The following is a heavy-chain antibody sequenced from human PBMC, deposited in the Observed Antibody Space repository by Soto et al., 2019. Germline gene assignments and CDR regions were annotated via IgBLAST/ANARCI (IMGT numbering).Heavy chain of an antibody. V-gene: IGHV5-51*01. CDR1: GYSFTSYW. CDR3: ARSLPAAGTGGENFDY. CDR2: IYPGDSDT. J-gene: IGHJ4*02. Sequence: GESLKISCKGSGYSFTSYWIGWVRQMPGKGLEWMGIIYPGDSDTRYSPSFQGQVTISADKTISTAYLQWSSLKASDTDLYYCARSLPAAGTGGENFDYWGQGTLVTVSS. D-gene: IGHD6-13*01.